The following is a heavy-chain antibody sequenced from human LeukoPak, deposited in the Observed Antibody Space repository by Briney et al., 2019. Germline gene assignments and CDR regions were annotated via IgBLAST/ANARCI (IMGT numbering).Heavy chain of an antibody. CDR3: AKAMTLGLYHYYYMDV. J-gene: IGHJ6*03. CDR2: IIGSGGST. V-gene: IGHV3-23*01. Sequence: GGSLRLSCAASGFAFSSYAMSWVRQAPGKGLEWVSAIIGSGGSTYYADSVKGRFTISRDNSKNTLYLQMNSLRAEDTAVYYCAKAMTLGLYHYYYMDVWGKGTTVTVSS. D-gene: IGHD2/OR15-2a*01. CDR1: GFAFSSYA.